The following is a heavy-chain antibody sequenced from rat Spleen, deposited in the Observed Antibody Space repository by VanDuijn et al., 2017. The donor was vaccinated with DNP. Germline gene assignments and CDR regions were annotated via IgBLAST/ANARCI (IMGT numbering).Heavy chain of an antibody. D-gene: IGHD1-11*01. CDR1: GYSITSSYR. Sequence: EVQLQESGPGLVKPSQSLSLTCSVTGYSITSSYRWNWIRTFPGHKLEWMGFINSAGSTDYTPSLKSRISITRDTSKNQFFLQLNSVTTEDTATYYCARGLNYGGYIYSWYFDFWGPGTMVTVSS. V-gene: IGHV3-3*01. CDR3: ARGLNYGGYIYSWYFDF. J-gene: IGHJ1*01. CDR2: INSAGST.